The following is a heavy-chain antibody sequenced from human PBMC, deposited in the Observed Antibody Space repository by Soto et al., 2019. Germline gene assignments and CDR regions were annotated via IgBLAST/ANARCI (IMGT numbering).Heavy chain of an antibody. CDR2: TYYSGST. V-gene: IGHV4-39*01. CDR1: GGSISSNNYY. Sequence: SETLSLTCTVSGGSISSNNYYWGWIRQPPGKGLEWIATTYYSGSTYYNPALKSRVSISVDTSKNQFSLKLNSVTAADTALYFCERHNWDSNDWHWLDPWGQGTMVTVYS. D-gene: IGHD1-1*01. CDR3: ERHNWDSNDWHWLDP. J-gene: IGHJ5*02.